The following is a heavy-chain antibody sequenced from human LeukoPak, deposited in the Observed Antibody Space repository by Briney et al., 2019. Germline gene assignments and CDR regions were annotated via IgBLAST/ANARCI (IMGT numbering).Heavy chain of an antibody. V-gene: IGHV3-11*01. Sequence: GGPLRLSCAASGFTISDYYMSWIRQTPGKGLEWVSCIGSSGVNIYYADSGKGRFTIYSDNAKNSLYLQMSSLGAEDTAVYYCGRRSSGYYFFDYWGQGTLVTVSS. J-gene: IGHJ4*02. CDR3: GRRSSGYYFFDY. CDR1: GFTISDYY. D-gene: IGHD3-22*01. CDR2: IGSSGVNI.